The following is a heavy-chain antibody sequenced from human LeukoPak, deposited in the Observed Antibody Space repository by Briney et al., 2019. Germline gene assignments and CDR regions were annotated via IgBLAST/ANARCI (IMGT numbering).Heavy chain of an antibody. CDR3: TRGTGAPSY. D-gene: IGHD3-10*01. CDR1: GFTFGDYS. CDR2: IRMTADGGTQ. Sequence: PGGSLRLSCTGSGFTFGDYSISWARQAPGKGLEWVGFIRMTADGGTQEYAAAVKGRFIISRDDSKGSAYLQMNSLKSEDTAFYYCTRGTGAPSYWGQGTLVTVSS. J-gene: IGHJ4*02. V-gene: IGHV3-49*04.